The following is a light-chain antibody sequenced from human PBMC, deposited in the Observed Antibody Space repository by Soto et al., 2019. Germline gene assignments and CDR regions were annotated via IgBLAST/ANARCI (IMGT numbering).Light chain of an antibody. CDR2: GAS. CDR1: QGINRN. J-gene: IGKJ1*01. CDR3: QQYGSSLWT. V-gene: IGKV3-20*01. Sequence: IVMTQSPATLSVSPGESVTFSCRASQGINRNLAWYQQKPGQAPRLLISGASTGATGIPDRFSGSGSGTDFTLTISRLEPEDFAVYYCQQYGSSLWTFGQGTKVDI.